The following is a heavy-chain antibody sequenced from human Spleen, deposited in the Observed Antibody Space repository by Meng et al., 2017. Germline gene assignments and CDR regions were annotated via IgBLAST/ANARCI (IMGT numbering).Heavy chain of an antibody. CDR1: GLTFSSHW. CDR3: ARLNYYGSGTPGVKYYGMDV. D-gene: IGHD3-10*01. Sequence: GGSLRLSCAASGLTFSSHWMSWVRQAPGKGLEWVANIKQDGSEKYFVDSVKGRFTISRDNAKNSLYLQMNSLRAEDTAVYYCARLNYYGSGTPGVKYYGMDVWGQGTTVTVSS. V-gene: IGHV3-7*01. J-gene: IGHJ6*02. CDR2: IKQDGSEK.